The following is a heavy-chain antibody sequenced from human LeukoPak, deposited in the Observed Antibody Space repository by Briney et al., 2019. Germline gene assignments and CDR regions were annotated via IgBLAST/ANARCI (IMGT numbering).Heavy chain of an antibody. Sequence: GRSLRLSCAASGFTFSSYGMHWVRQAPGKGLEWVSAISGSGGSTYYADSVKGRFTISRDNSKNTLYLQMNSLRAEDTAVYYCAKEYYYDSSGYNDYFDYWGQGTLVTVSS. D-gene: IGHD3-22*01. CDR3: AKEYYYDSSGYNDYFDY. CDR2: ISGSGGST. J-gene: IGHJ4*02. V-gene: IGHV3-23*01. CDR1: GFTFSSYG.